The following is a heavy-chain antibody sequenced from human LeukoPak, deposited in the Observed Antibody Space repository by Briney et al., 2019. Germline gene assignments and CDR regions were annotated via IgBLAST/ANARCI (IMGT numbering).Heavy chain of an antibody. CDR3: ARDSTYSGYDSGGLDY. D-gene: IGHD5-12*01. CDR1: GFTFSDYY. V-gene: IGHV3-11*01. Sequence: GGSLRLSCAASGFTFSDYYMSWIRQAPGKGLEWVSYISSSGSTIYYADSVKGRFTISRDNAKHSLYLQMNSLRAEDAAVYYCARDSTYSGYDSGGLDYWGQGTLVTVSS. CDR2: ISSSGSTI. J-gene: IGHJ4*02.